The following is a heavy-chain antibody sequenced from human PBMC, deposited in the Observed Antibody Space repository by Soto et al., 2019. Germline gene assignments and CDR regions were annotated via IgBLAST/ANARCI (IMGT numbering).Heavy chain of an antibody. CDR3: ARRAETNGWNGFGADKYYFDF. J-gene: IGHJ4*02. V-gene: IGHV1-8*01. D-gene: IGHD1-1*01. CDR1: GYTFTSYD. CDR2: MNPNTGNS. Sequence: ASVKVSCKASGYTFTSYDIYWVRQATGQGLEWMGWMNPNTGNSGYAQKFQGRVTMTSDTSISTAHMELSRLRSEDTAVYYCARRAETNGWNGFGADKYYFDFWGQGTMLTVSS.